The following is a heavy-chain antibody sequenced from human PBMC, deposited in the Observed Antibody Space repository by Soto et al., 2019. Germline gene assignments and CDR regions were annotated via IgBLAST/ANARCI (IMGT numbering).Heavy chain of an antibody. CDR2: MNPNSGNT. D-gene: IGHD2-15*01. V-gene: IGHV1-8*01. J-gene: IGHJ4*02. Sequence: QVQLVQSGAEVKKPGASVKVSCKASGYTFTSYDINWVRQATGQGVEWMGWMNPNSGNTGHAQKFQGRVTMTGNTAISRAYMELSSLRSEDTALYYCARGDRLGYCTGGSCYVKTRYDYWVQGTLVTVSS. CDR1: GYTFTSYD. CDR3: ARGDRLGYCTGGSCYVKTRYDY.